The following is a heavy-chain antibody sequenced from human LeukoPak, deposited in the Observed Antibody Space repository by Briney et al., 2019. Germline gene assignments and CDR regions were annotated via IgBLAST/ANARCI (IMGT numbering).Heavy chain of an antibody. CDR3: AREEGGYDSFDY. J-gene: IGHJ4*02. Sequence: SETLSLTCTVSGGSISSNNYYWGWIRQPPGKGLEWIGSIYYSGSTYYNPSLKSRVTISVDKSKNQFSLKLSSVTAADTAVYYCAREEGGYDSFDYWGQGTLVTVSS. CDR1: GGSISSNNYY. D-gene: IGHD5-12*01. V-gene: IGHV4-39*07. CDR2: IYYSGST.